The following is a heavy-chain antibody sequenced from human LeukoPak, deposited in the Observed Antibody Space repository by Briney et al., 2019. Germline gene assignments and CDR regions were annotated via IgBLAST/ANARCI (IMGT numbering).Heavy chain of an antibody. CDR3: TTGPGDSSGYYYHRDY. J-gene: IGHJ4*02. D-gene: IGHD3-22*01. CDR1: GFTFSNAW. V-gene: IGHV3-15*01. CDR2: IKSKTDGGTT. Sequence: MTGGSLRLSCAASGFTFSNAWIRWVRQAPGKGLEWVGLIKSKTDGGTTDYAAPVKGRFAISRDDSKNTLYLQMNSLKTEDTAVYYCTTGPGDSSGYYYHRDYWGQGTLVTVSS.